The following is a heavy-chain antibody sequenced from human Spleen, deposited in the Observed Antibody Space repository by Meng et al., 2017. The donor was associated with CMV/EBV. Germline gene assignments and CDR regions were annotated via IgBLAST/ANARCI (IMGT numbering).Heavy chain of an antibody. J-gene: IGHJ4*02. D-gene: IGHD2-2*02. CDR3: ARIGFCSGTSCYTGDYSSRHFDY. V-gene: IGHV1-69*05. CDR2: IIPIFGTA. Sequence: GGSLRLSCAASGFNFDTFLMHWVRQAPGKGLEWVGGIIPIFGTANYAQKFQGRLTITTDESTSTAYMELSSLRSEDTAVYYCARIGFCSGTSCYTGDYSSRHFDYWGQGTLVTVSS. CDR1: GFNFDTFL.